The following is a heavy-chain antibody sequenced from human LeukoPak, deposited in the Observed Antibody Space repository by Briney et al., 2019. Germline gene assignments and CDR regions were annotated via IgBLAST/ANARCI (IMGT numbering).Heavy chain of an antibody. V-gene: IGHV3-33*01. Sequence: GGSLRLSCAASGFTFSSYGMHWVRQAPGKGLEWVAVIWYDGSNKYYADSVKGRFTISRDNSKNTLYPQMNTLRAEDTAVYYCARVGYCSGGSCYGGDYWGQGTLVTVSS. CDR3: ARVGYCSGGSCYGGDY. CDR2: IWYDGSNK. D-gene: IGHD2-15*01. CDR1: GFTFSSYG. J-gene: IGHJ4*02.